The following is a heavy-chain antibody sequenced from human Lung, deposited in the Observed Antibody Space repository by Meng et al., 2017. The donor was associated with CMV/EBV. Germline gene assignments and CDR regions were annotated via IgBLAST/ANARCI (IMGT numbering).Heavy chain of an antibody. CDR3: AREAAAALNWFDP. Sequence: EVQLVASGGGLVKPGGSLRLSCAASGFTFSSYSMNWVRQAPGKGLEWVTSISSSSSYIYYADSVKGRFTISRDNAKNSLYLQMNSLRAEDTAVYYCAREAAAALNWFDPWGQGTLVTVSS. J-gene: IGHJ5*02. CDR1: GFTFSSYS. D-gene: IGHD6-13*01. V-gene: IGHV3-21*01. CDR2: ISSSSSYI.